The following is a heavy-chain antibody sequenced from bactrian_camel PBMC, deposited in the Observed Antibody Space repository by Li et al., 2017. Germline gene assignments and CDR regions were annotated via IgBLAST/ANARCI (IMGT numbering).Heavy chain of an antibody. CDR2: IRYDENG. J-gene: IGHJ4*01. CDR1: GDFIRNYC. V-gene: IGHV3S55*01. Sequence: HVQLVESGGGPAQAGGSLRLACNASGDFIRNYCMAWFRQAPGKEREGVATIRYDENGYYVDSVKGRFTISRDNAQRILYLQMDSLKPEATAMYYCAADPTGLGCYSGSPFIGQGTQVTVS. D-gene: IGHD3*01.